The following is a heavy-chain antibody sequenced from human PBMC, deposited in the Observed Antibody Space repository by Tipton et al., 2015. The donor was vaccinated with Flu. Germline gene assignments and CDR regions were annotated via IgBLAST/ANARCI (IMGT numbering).Heavy chain of an antibody. V-gene: IGHV4-34*01. CDR3: ARSFRVAVVGGMDV. CDR2: LDHSGDT. CDR1: GGSLSGYN. J-gene: IGHJ6*02. Sequence: TLSLTCGVHGGSLSGYNWSWLRQSPGKGLEWIGELDHSGDTHYNPSLKSRATMSGDTSKNQFSLKLMSTTAADTAVYYCARSFRVAVVGGMDVWGQGTTVTVSS. D-gene: IGHD6-19*01.